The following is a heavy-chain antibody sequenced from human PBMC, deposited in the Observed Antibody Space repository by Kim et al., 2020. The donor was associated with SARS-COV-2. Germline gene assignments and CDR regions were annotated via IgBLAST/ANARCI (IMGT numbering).Heavy chain of an antibody. Sequence: ASVKVSCKASGYFFNNYAMNWVRQAPGQGLEWMGWINTNTRNPTYAQGFTGRFVFSVDTSVSTAYLQISSLKTEDTAVYYCASQGPYFYYGMDVWGQGTTVTVSS. CDR2: INTNTRNP. J-gene: IGHJ6*02. CDR3: ASQGPYFYYGMDV. V-gene: IGHV7-4-1*02. CDR1: GYFFNNYA.